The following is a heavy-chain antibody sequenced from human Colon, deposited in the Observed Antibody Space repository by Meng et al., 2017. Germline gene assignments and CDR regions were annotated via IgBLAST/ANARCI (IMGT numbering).Heavy chain of an antibody. CDR3: ARDSGWYPYYYYYGMDV. V-gene: IGHV3-7*01. CDR1: GFTFSSYW. D-gene: IGHD6-19*01. J-gene: IGHJ6*02. Sequence: GGSLRLSCAASGFTFSSYWMSWVRQAPGKGLEWVANIKQDGSEKYYVDSVKGRFTISRDNAKNSLYLQMNSLRAEDTAVYYCARDSGWYPYYYYYGMDVWGQGPTVTVSS. CDR2: IKQDGSEK.